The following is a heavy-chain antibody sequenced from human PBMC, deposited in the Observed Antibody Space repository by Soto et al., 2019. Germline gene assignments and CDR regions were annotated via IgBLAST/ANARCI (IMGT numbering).Heavy chain of an antibody. V-gene: IGHV3-30*18. J-gene: IGHJ4*02. CDR1: GFTFSRYG. CDR2: ISYDESSN. D-gene: IGHD3-22*01. Sequence: PWGSLSLSCTASGFTFSRYGKHWGRQGPRKGLDRVAVISYDESSNYYSDSLKGRFTISSNNSKNTLYLQMNSLRAEDTDVYNCAKDYDSSGNTYYFDYWGQGTMVTVSS. CDR3: AKDYDSSGNTYYFDY.